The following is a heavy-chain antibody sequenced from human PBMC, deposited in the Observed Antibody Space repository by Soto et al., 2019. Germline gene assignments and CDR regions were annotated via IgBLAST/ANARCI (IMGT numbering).Heavy chain of an antibody. D-gene: IGHD3-3*01. Sequence: GGSLRLSCAASGFTFSSYGMHWVRQAPGKGLEWVAVIWYDGSNKYYADSVKGRFTISRDNSKNTLYLQMNSLRAEDTAVYYCARDWRPQKNGVVISYYYYGMDVWGQGTTVTVSS. J-gene: IGHJ6*02. CDR3: ARDWRPQKNGVVISYYYYGMDV. CDR1: GFTFSSYG. V-gene: IGHV3-33*01. CDR2: IWYDGSNK.